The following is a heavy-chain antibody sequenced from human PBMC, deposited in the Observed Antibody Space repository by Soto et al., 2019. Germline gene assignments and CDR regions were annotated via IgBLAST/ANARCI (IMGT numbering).Heavy chain of an antibody. J-gene: IGHJ4*02. D-gene: IGHD4-17*01. CDR2: IYWDDDK. CDR1: GFSLSTSGVS. Sequence: QITLKEPGPTLVKPTQTLTLTCTFSGFSLSTSGVSVGWVRQPPGRALEWLALIYWDDDKHYSPSLKSRLTIPNDTSKNQVALTRTNMDPVDTATYYCAHRTGYGALFDYWGQGTLVTVSS. V-gene: IGHV2-5*02. CDR3: AHRTGYGALFDY.